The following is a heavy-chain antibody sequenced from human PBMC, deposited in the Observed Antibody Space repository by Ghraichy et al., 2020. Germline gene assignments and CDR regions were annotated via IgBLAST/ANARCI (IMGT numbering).Heavy chain of an antibody. CDR3: AKSSGDGYNQRRLYYFDY. D-gene: IGHD5-24*01. Sequence: LTCAASGFTFSSYAMSWVRQAPGKGLEWVSAISGSGGSTYYADSVKGRFTISRDNSKNTLYLQMNSLRAEDTAVYYCAKSSGDGYNQRRLYYFDYWGQGTLVTVSS. CDR1: GFTFSSYA. CDR2: ISGSGGST. V-gene: IGHV3-23*01. J-gene: IGHJ4*02.